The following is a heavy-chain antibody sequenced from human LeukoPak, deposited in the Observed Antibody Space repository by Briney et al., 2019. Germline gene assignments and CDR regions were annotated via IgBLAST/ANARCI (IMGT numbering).Heavy chain of an antibody. CDR1: GGSISSYY. CDR2: IYYSGST. Sequence: TTSETLSLTCTVSGGSISSYYWSWIRQPPGKGLEWIGYIYYSGSTNYNPSLKSRVTISVDTSKNQFSLKLSSVTAADTAVYYCAGTLGYYYYYMDVWGKGTTVTISS. CDR3: AGTLGYYYYYMDV. V-gene: IGHV4-59*01. D-gene: IGHD7-27*01. J-gene: IGHJ6*03.